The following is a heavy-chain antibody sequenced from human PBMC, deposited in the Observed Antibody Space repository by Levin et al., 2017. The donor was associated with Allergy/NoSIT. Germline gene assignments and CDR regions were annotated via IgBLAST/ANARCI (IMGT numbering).Heavy chain of an antibody. CDR1: GFTFSSYS. V-gene: IGHV3-21*01. CDR2: ISSSSSYI. D-gene: IGHD4-11*01. J-gene: IGHJ4*02. CDR3: ARDTSLPAYSNYEYYFDY. Sequence: GESLKISCAASGFTFSSYSMNWVRQAPGKGLEWVSSISSSSSYIYYADSVKGRFTISRDNAKNSLYLQMNSLRAEDTAVYYCARDTSLPAYSNYEYYFDYWGQGTLVTVSS.